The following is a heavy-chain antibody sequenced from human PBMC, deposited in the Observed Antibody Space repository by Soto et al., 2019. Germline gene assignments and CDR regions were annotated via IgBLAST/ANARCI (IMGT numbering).Heavy chain of an antibody. J-gene: IGHJ5*02. CDR3: ARAIDTRGSIVVVPAAIISLDP. CDR2: IKQDGSEK. CDR1: GFTFSSYW. V-gene: IGHV3-7*01. D-gene: IGHD2-2*01. Sequence: PGGSLRLSCAASGFTFSSYWMSWVRQAPGKGLEWVANIKQDGSEKYYVDSVKGRFAISRDNAKNSLYLQMNSLRAEDTAVYYCARAIDTRGSIVVVPAAIISLDPWGQGTLVTVSS.